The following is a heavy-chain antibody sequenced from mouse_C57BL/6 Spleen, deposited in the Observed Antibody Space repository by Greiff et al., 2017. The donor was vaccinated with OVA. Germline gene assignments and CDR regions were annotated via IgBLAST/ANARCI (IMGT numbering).Heavy chain of an antibody. J-gene: IGHJ3*01. D-gene: IGHD2-4*01. CDR1: GFSLTSYG. CDR2: IWSGGST. V-gene: IGHV2-2*01. Sequence: QVHVKQSGPGLVQPSQSLSITCTVSGFSLTSYGVHWVRQSPGKGLEWLGVIWSGGSTDYNAAFISRLSISKDNSKSQVFFKMNSLQADDTAIYYCARGDYDYDEDWFAYWGQGTLVTVSA. CDR3: ARGDYDYDEDWFAY.